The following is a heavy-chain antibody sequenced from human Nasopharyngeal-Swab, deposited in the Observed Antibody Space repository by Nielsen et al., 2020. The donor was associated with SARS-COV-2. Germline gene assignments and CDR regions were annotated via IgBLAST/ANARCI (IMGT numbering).Heavy chain of an antibody. CDR1: GGSISSYY. J-gene: IGHJ4*02. D-gene: IGHD3-3*01. Sequence: GSLRLSCTVSGGSISSYYWSWIRQTPGKGLEWLGYISYTGTTNYNPSLESRLAISIDTSRSQFSLTLTSVTAADTAVYYCARDSSRLRFFLWGQGTLVTVSS. V-gene: IGHV4-59*01. CDR2: ISYTGTT. CDR3: ARDSSRLRFFL.